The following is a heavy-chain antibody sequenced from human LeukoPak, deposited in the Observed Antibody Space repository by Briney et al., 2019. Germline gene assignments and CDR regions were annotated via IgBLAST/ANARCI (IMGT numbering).Heavy chain of an antibody. D-gene: IGHD3-22*01. Sequence: SETLSLTCTVSGGSISDYYWSWIRQPPGKGLEWIGYIFYSGSTNNNPSLKSRVTISLDTSKNQFSLKLTSVTAADTAVYYCARESFYDSSGYFAFDIWGQGTMVTVSS. CDR3: ARESFYDSSGYFAFDI. CDR1: GGSISDYY. J-gene: IGHJ3*02. CDR2: IFYSGST. V-gene: IGHV4-59*01.